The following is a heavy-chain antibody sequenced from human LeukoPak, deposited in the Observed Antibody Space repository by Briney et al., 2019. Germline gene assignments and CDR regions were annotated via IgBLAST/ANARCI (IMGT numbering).Heavy chain of an antibody. CDR1: GFIFSSFS. J-gene: IGHJ4*02. Sequence: PGGSLRLSCAASGFIFSSFSMTWVRQAPGKGLEWVSSISSSSDYIWYADSVKGRFTISRDSAKNSLYLQMNSLRDEDTAVYYCARGVSTIRGVIVYWGQGTLVTVSS. CDR3: ARGVSTIRGVIVY. CDR2: ISSSSDYI. D-gene: IGHD3-10*01. V-gene: IGHV3-21*01.